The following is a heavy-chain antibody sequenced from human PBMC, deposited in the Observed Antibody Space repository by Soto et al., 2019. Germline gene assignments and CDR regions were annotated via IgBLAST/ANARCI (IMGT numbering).Heavy chain of an antibody. CDR1: GGSIVGRGYS. Sequence: SQTLCLPNSVSGGSIVGRGYSCICIRQPPGKGLEWIGYIYHSGSTYYNPSLKSRVTISVDRSKNQFPLKLSSVTAADTAVYYCARVPAYWGKGTLVTVSS. V-gene: IGHV4-30-2*01. J-gene: IGHJ4*02. CDR2: IYHSGST. CDR3: ARVPAY.